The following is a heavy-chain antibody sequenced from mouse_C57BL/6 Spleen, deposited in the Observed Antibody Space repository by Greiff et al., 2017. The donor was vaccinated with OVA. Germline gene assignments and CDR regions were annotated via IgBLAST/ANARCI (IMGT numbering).Heavy chain of an antibody. CDR2: ISYDGSN. J-gene: IGHJ2*01. Sequence: EVKLMESGPGLVKPSQSLSLTCSVTGYSITSGYYWNWIRQFPGNKLEWMGYISYDGSNNYNPSLKNRISITRDTSKNQFFLKLNSVTTEDTATYYCARDNGNYVLDYWGQGTTLTVSS. CDR3: ARDNGNYVLDY. V-gene: IGHV3-6*01. D-gene: IGHD2-1*01. CDR1: GYSITSGYY.